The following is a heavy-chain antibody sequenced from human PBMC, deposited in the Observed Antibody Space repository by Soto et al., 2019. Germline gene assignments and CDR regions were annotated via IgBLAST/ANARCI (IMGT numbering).Heavy chain of an antibody. J-gene: IGHJ4*02. Sequence: EVQLVESGGGLVKPVGSLRLSCAASGFTFSSYSMNWVRQAPGKGLEWVSSISSSSSYIYYADSVKGRFTISRDNAKNSLYLQMNSLRAEDTAVYYCARVICSGGSCYPYFDYWGQGTLVTVSS. CDR2: ISSSSSYI. CDR1: GFTFSSYS. D-gene: IGHD2-15*01. V-gene: IGHV3-21*01. CDR3: ARVICSGGSCYPYFDY.